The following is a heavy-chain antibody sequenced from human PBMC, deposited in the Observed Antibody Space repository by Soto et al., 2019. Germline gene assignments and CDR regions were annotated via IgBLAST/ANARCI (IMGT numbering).Heavy chain of an antibody. CDR2: INIRGGTT. V-gene: IGHV1-46*02. CDR1: GYTFNRFY. J-gene: IGHJ4*02. D-gene: IGHD4-17*01. CDR3: ARGPDDSDVPRWDY. Sequence: QVQLVQSGAEVRKPGASVRLSCKASGYTFNRFYLHWVRQTPGQGLEWMGIINIRGGTTAYAQNFRGRLTVTRDTSTSTLYMELSNLRSEDTAVYYCARGPDDSDVPRWDYWGQGTRVTVSS.